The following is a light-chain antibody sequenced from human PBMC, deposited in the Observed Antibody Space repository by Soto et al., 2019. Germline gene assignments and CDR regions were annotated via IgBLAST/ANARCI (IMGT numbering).Light chain of an antibody. CDR2: GAS. J-gene: IGKJ5*01. CDR3: QQYGSSTPMT. V-gene: IGKV3-20*01. Sequence: IMRTQSAPTRSVYPGERATLSCRASQSVSSNLAWYQQKPGQAPRLLIYGASTRATGIPDRFSGSGSGTDFTLTISRLEPDDFAVYYCQQYGSSTPMTFGQGTRLEIK. CDR1: QSVSSN.